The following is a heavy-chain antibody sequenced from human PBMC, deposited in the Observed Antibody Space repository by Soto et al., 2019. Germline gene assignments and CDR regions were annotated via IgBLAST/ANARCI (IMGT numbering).Heavy chain of an antibody. CDR3: VMGTSAWYGIDY. CDR1: GFTFSNHW. CDR2: ISPDGRST. D-gene: IGHD6-13*01. V-gene: IGHV3-74*01. J-gene: IGHJ4*01. Sequence: EVQLVESGGGLVQPGGSLRLSCEASGFTFSNHWIHWVRQPQGKGLLWVSRISPDGRSTNYAGSVEARFTVSRDNARNTQFLQMNSARDDDTVEYYCVMGTSAWYGIDYRGKGTLVTVSS.